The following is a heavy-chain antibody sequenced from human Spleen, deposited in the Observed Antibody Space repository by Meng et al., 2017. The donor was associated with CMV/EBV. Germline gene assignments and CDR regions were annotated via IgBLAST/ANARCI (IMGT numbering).Heavy chain of an antibody. CDR3: AAGIVVIAAADEAFDI. CDR2: IVVGSGNT. Sequence: SVKVSCKASGFTFTSSAVQWVRQARGQLLEWIGWIVVGSGNTNYAQKFQERVTITRDMSTSTAHMELSSLRSEDTAVYYCAAGIVVIAAADEAFDIWGQGTMVTVSS. D-gene: IGHD6-13*01. CDR1: GFTFTSSA. J-gene: IGHJ3*02. V-gene: IGHV1-58*01.